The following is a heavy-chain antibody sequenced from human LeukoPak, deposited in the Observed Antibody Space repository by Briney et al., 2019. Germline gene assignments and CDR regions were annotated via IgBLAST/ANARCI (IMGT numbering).Heavy chain of an antibody. Sequence: SETLSLTCTASGGSISGYYWSWLRQPPGKGLEWIGHIYYTGSTNYNPSLRSRLTISLDTSTSQFSLRLSSVTAADTAVYYCARHKPTGSYPLELWGQGTLVTVSS. V-gene: IGHV4-59*08. CDR2: IYYTGST. CDR1: GGSISGYY. CDR3: ARHKPTGSYPLEL. J-gene: IGHJ4*02. D-gene: IGHD3-10*01.